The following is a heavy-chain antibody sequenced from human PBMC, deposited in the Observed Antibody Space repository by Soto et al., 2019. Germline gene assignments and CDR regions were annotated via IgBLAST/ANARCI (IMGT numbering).Heavy chain of an antibody. D-gene: IGHD6-13*01. J-gene: IGHJ4*02. V-gene: IGHV3-73*02. CDR1: GFTFSGSA. CDR2: IRSRTNKYAT. CDR3: TCYSNTWAYDY. Sequence: EVQLVESGGGLVQPGGSLTLSCAASGFTFSGSAIHWVRQTSGKGLEWIGRIRSRTNKYATTYTASVEGRFTISRDDSQNTAYLHMNSLKIEDTAVYYCTCYSNTWAYDYWGQGTLVTVSS.